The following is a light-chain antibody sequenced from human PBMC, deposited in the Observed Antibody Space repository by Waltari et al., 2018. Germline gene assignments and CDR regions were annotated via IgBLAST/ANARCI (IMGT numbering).Light chain of an antibody. CDR2: QDN. CDR1: KLGDKF. V-gene: IGLV3-1*01. J-gene: IGLJ2*01. Sequence: SYELTQPPSVSVSPGQTANIHCSGDKLGDKFVCWYQQRPGQSPVLLIYQDNRRPSGIPERFSGSNSGNTATLTVSGTQAMDDADYFCQAWDSGTVVFGGGTKLTVL. CDR3: QAWDSGTVV.